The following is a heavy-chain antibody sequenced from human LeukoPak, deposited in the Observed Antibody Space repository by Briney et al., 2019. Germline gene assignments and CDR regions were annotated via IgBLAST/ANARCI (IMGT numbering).Heavy chain of an antibody. V-gene: IGHV1-2*02. CDR2: INPNSGGT. J-gene: IGHJ4*02. D-gene: IGHD2-15*01. CDR3: AREMAGYCSGGSCSDLDY. CDR1: GYTFTGYY. Sequence: ASVKVSCKAPGYTFTGYYMHWVRQAPGQGLEWMGWINPNSGGTNYAQKFQGRVTMTRDTSMSTAYMELSRLRSDDTAVYYCAREMAGYCSGGSCSDLDYWGQGTLVTVSS.